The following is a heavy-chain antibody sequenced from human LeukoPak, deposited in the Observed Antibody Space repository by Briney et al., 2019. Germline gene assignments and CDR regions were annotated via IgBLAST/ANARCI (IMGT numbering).Heavy chain of an antibody. J-gene: IGHJ6*02. CDR2: ISAYNGNT. CDR1: GYSFTSYG. CDR3: TTRSCGAGACSSSFYYYYGLHF. D-gene: IGHD3-16*01. Sequence: ASVKVSCKASGYSFTSYGINWVRQAPGQGLEWLGWISAYNGNTNYAQKFQGRVTITADEATSTTYMELSSLKSEDTAIYYCTTRSCGAGACSSSFYYYYGLHFWGQGTTVSVSS. V-gene: IGHV1-18*01.